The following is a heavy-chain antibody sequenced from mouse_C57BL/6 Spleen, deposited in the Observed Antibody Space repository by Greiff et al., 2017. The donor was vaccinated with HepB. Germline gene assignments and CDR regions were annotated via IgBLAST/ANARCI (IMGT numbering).Heavy chain of an antibody. D-gene: IGHD2-4*01. J-gene: IGHJ4*01. CDR1: GYTFTSYW. CDR2: IYPGSGST. V-gene: IGHV1-55*01. CDR3: ARYAYDYDGGMDY. Sequence: QVQLKQPGAELVKPGASVKMSCKASGYTFTSYWITWVKQRPGQGLEWIGDIYPGSGSTNYNEKFKSKATLTVDTSSSTAYMQLSSLTSEDSAVYYCARYAYDYDGGMDYWGQGTSVTVSS.